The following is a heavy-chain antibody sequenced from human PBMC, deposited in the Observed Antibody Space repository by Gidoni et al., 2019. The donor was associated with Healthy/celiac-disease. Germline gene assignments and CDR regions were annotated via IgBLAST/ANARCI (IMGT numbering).Heavy chain of an antibody. CDR3: AKESSSWSSDY. D-gene: IGHD6-13*01. Sequence: EVQLLESGGGLVQPVGSLRLSCAASGFTFSSYAVSWVRQAPGKGLEWVSGISGSGGNTYYAVTVKGRFTNTRDKSKNTLDLQMNSVRDEDTAVYYCAKESSSWSSDYWGQGTLVTDSS. CDR2: ISGSGGNT. J-gene: IGHJ4*02. V-gene: IGHV3-23*01. CDR1: GFTFSSYA.